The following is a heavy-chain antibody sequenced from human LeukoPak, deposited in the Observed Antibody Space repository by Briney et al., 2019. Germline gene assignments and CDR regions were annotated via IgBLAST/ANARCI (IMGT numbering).Heavy chain of an antibody. Sequence: ASVKVSCKASGYTFSSYGISWVRQAPGQGLEWMGWISAYNGNTIYTQKLQGRVTMTTDTSTSTAYMELRSLRSDDTAVYYCARDRGSGWFVYWGQGTLVTVSS. CDR3: ARDRGSGWFVY. D-gene: IGHD6-19*01. CDR1: GYTFSSYG. V-gene: IGHV1-18*01. CDR2: ISAYNGNT. J-gene: IGHJ4*01.